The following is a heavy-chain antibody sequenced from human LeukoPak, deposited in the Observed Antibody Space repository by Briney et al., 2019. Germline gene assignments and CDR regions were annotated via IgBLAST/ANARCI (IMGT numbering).Heavy chain of an antibody. J-gene: IGHJ4*02. D-gene: IGHD6-13*01. V-gene: IGHV3-23*01. Sequence: GGSLRLSCAASGFTFSSYAMSWVRQAPGKGLEWVSAISGGGGSTYYADSVKGRFTISRDNSENTLYLQMNSLRAEDTAVYYCAKMGSSWYNHFDYWGQGTLVTVSS. CDR2: ISGGGGST. CDR1: GFTFSSYA. CDR3: AKMGSSWYNHFDY.